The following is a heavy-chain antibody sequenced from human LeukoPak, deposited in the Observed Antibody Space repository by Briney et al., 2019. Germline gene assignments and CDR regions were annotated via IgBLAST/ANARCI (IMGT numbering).Heavy chain of an antibody. CDR3: TIVVVTATFDY. CDR1: GGTFSSYA. CDR2: IIPIFGTA. J-gene: IGHJ4*02. D-gene: IGHD2-21*02. Sequence: SVKVSCKASGGTFSSYAISWVRQAPGQRLEWMGGIIPIFGTANYAQKFQGRVTITADESTSTAYMELSSLRSEDTAVYYCTIVVVTATFDYWGQGTLVTVSS. V-gene: IGHV1-69*01.